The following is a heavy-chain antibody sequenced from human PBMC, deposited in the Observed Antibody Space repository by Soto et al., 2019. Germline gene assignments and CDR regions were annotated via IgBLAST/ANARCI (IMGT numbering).Heavy chain of an antibody. D-gene: IGHD2-15*01. J-gene: IGHJ4*02. CDR1: GYTFTGYY. Sequence: ASVKVSCKASGYTFTGYYMHWVRQAPGQGLEWMGWINPNSGGTNYAQKFQGWVTMTRDTSISTAYMELSRLRSDDTAVYYCARGYCSGGSCYSGYYFGYWGQGTLVTVSS. CDR3: ARGYCSGGSCYSGYYFGY. V-gene: IGHV1-2*04. CDR2: INPNSGGT.